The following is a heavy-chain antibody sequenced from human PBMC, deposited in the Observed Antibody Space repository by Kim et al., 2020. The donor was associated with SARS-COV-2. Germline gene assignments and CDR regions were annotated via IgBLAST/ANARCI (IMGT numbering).Heavy chain of an antibody. CDR1: GFTFSSFA. CDR2: IVGSDADT. Sequence: GGSLRLSCAASGFTFSSFAMGWVRQAPGKGLEWVSTIVGSDADTYYANSVRGRFTVSRDNSKKTLYLQMISLRVEDTALYFCVKGDYLHCSGRGIYCFD. CDR3: VKGDYLHCSGRGIYCFD. D-gene: IGHD3-10*02. V-gene: IGHV3-23*01. J-gene: IGHJ5*01.